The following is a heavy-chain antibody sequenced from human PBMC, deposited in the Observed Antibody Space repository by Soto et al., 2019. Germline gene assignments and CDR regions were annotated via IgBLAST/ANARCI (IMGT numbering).Heavy chain of an antibody. CDR1: GYTFTGYY. D-gene: IGHD3-22*01. J-gene: IGHJ4*02. CDR3: ARSEWLLPSDY. V-gene: IGHV1-2*04. CDR2: INPNSGGT. Sequence: ASVKVSCKASGYTFTGYYMHWVRQAPGQGLEWMGWINPNSGGTNYAQKFQGWVTMTRDTSISTAYMELSRLRSDDTAVYYCARSEWLLPSDYWCQGTLVTVSS.